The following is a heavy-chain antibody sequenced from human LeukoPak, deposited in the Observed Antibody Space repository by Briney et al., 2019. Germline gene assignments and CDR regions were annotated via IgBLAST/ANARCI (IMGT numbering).Heavy chain of an antibody. J-gene: IGHJ4*02. Sequence: GGSLRLSCAASGFTFSSYAMHWVRQAPGKGLEYVSAISSNGGSTYYANSVKGRFTISRDNAKNSLYLQMNSLRAEDTAVYYCARVDFWSGYYFDYWGQGTLVTVSS. D-gene: IGHD3-3*01. CDR3: ARVDFWSGYYFDY. V-gene: IGHV3-64*01. CDR1: GFTFSSYA. CDR2: ISSNGGST.